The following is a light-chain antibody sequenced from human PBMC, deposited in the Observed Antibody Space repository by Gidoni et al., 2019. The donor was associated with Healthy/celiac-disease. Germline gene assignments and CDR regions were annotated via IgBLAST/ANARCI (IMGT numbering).Light chain of an antibody. V-gene: IGKV1-5*03. Sequence: DIQMTQSPSTLSASVGDRVTITCRASQSISSWLAWYQQKPGKAPKLMIYKASSLESGVPSRFSGSGSGTEFTLTISSLQPDDFATYYCQQYNSYPYTFGQGTKLEIK. CDR1: QSISSW. CDR3: QQYNSYPYT. CDR2: KAS. J-gene: IGKJ2*01.